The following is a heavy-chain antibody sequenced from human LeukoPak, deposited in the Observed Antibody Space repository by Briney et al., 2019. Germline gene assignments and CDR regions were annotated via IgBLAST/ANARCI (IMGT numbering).Heavy chain of an antibody. D-gene: IGHD1-26*01. J-gene: IGHJ4*02. V-gene: IGHV3-23*01. CDR2: ISASGGST. CDR3: AKARSGKYFSRYFDG. Sequence: PGGSLRLSCEASGFTFSSYAMSWVRQAPGKGLEWVSAISASGGSTYYADSVKGRFTISRDTSKNTLYLQMNSLRAEDTAVYYCAKARSGKYFSRYFDGGGQGSLVTVSS. CDR1: GFTFSSYA.